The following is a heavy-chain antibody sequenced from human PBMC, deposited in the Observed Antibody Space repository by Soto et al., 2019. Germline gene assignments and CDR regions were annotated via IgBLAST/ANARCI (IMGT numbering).Heavy chain of an antibody. D-gene: IGHD2-2*02. CDR2: IYYSGST. Sequence: SETLSLTCTVSGGSISSSSYYWGWIRQPPGKGLEWIGSIYYSGSTYYNPSLKSRVTISVDTSKNQFSLKLSSVTAADTAVYYCARVGRCSSTSCYIIGLSVYGMDVWGQATTVTVS. CDR1: GGSISSSSYY. CDR3: ARVGRCSSTSCYIIGLSVYGMDV. V-gene: IGHV4-39*01. J-gene: IGHJ6*02.